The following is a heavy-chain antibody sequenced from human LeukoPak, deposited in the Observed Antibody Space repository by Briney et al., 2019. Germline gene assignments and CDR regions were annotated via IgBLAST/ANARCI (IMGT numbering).Heavy chain of an antibody. D-gene: IGHD3-16*01. J-gene: IGHJ4*02. Sequence: SVKVSCKASGGTFSSYAISWVRQAPGQGLEWMGRIIPIFGIANYAQKFQGRVTITADKSTSAAYMELSSLRSEDTAVYYCAREPEGESFDYWGQGTLVTVSS. CDR2: IIPIFGIA. CDR3: AREPEGESFDY. V-gene: IGHV1-69*04. CDR1: GGTFSSYA.